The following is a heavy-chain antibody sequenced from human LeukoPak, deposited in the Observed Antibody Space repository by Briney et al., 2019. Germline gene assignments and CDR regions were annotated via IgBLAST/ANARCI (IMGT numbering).Heavy chain of an antibody. CDR2: IKHDGSEK. Sequence: GGSLRLSCAASGFTFSSYWMSWVRQAPGKGLEWVANIKHDGSEKNYVDSVKGRFTISRDNAKNSLYLQMNSLRAEDTAVYYCARDPDGVVGDDYFDYWGQGTLVTVSS. J-gene: IGHJ4*02. CDR3: ARDPDGVVGDDYFDY. D-gene: IGHD2-21*01. V-gene: IGHV3-7*01. CDR1: GFTFSSYW.